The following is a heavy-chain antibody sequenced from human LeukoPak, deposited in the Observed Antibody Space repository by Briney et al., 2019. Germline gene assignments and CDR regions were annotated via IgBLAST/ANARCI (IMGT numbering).Heavy chain of an antibody. D-gene: IGHD1-26*01. Sequence: GGSLRLSCAASGFTFSSYWMHWVRQAPGKGLVWVSRIKYDGSKTSYADFVKGRFTISRDNAKNTLYLQMNSLRAEDAAVYYCARDPHGGSGSDPHDAFDIWGQGTMVTVSS. CDR1: GFTFSSYW. CDR2: IKYDGSKT. J-gene: IGHJ3*02. CDR3: ARDPHGGSGSDPHDAFDI. V-gene: IGHV3-74*01.